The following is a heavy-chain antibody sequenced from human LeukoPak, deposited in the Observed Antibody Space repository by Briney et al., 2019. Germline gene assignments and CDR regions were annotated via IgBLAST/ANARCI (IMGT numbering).Heavy chain of an antibody. CDR3: ARWYYDSSGRTLYYFDY. D-gene: IGHD3-22*01. CDR2: INWNGGST. Sequence: PGGSLRLSCAASGFTFSDYYMSWIRQAPGKGLEWVSGINWNGGSTGYADSVKGRFTISRDNAKNSLYLQMNSLRAEDTALYYCARWYYDSSGRTLYYFDYWGQGTLVTVSS. V-gene: IGHV3-20*04. CDR1: GFTFSDYY. J-gene: IGHJ4*02.